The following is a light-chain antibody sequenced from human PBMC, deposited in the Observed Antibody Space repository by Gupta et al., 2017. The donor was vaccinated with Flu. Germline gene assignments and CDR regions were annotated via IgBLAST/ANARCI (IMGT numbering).Light chain of an antibody. Sequence: DRGTITCRANQSINNYLAWYQQTPGKAPKVLIYKASTLASGVPSRFSGSGSGTEFTLTISSLQPDDLATYYCQQYKTYLRLTFGGGTKVEIK. CDR1: QSINNY. V-gene: IGKV1-5*03. J-gene: IGKJ4*01. CDR3: QQYKTYLRLT. CDR2: KAS.